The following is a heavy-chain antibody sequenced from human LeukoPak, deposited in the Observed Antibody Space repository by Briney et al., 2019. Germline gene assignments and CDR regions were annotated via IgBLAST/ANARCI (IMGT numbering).Heavy chain of an antibody. J-gene: IGHJ5*02. CDR2: IHTSGDT. D-gene: IGHD4-17*01. CDR3: IVFGDSNH. V-gene: IGHV3-53*01. CDR1: GVSISSYC. Sequence: PSETLSPTCTVSGVSISSYCWSWIRQPPGKGLEWVSAIHTSGDTCYADSVKGRFTISRDTSKNTLYLQINSLRVEDTAVYYCIVFGDSNHWGQGTLVTVSS.